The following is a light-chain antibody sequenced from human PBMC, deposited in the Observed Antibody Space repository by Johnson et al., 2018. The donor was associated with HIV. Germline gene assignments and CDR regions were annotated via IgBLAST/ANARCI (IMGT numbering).Light chain of an antibody. CDR2: ENN. CDR3: GTWDSSLSAGV. V-gene: IGLV1-51*02. J-gene: IGLJ1*01. Sequence: TQPPSVSAAPGQKVTISCSGSSSNIGNNYVSWYQQLPGTAPKLLIYENNKRPSGIPDRFSGSKSGTSATLGITGLQTGDEADYYCGTWDSSLSAGVFGTETKVTVL. CDR1: SSNIGNNY.